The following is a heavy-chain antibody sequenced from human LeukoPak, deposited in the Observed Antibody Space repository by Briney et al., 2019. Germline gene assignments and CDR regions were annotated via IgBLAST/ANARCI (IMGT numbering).Heavy chain of an antibody. CDR2: ITTSDGNT. D-gene: IGHD7-27*01. J-gene: IGHJ4*02. Sequence: GGSLRLTCAASGFTFSSYTMSWVRQAPGKGLEWVSTITTSDGNTYYADSVKGRFTVSRDNSKNTLFLQMNSLRAEDTAVYYCAKDGGLWVSAHWGDSWGRGTLVTVSS. CDR3: AKDGGLWVSAHWGDS. V-gene: IGHV3-23*01. CDR1: GFTFSSYT.